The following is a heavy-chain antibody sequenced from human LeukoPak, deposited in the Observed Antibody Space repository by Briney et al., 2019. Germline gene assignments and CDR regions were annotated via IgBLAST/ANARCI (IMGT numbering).Heavy chain of an antibody. V-gene: IGHV3-7*04. D-gene: IGHD2-21*01. CDR1: GVTFSSNW. J-gene: IGHJ5*02. Sequence: GGSLRLSCAASGVTFSSNWMSWVRQAPGKGLEWVANIKEDGSKENYEDSVKGRFTISRDNAKNSLYLQMSSLRAEDTAVYYCARAYSWGQGTRVTVSS. CDR2: IKEDGSKE. CDR3: ARAYS.